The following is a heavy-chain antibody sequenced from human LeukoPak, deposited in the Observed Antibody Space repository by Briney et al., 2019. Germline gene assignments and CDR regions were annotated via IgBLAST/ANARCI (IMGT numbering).Heavy chain of an antibody. CDR1: GGSISSYY. CDR3: ASTNQPYCSSTSCYTGAFDI. V-gene: IGHV4-4*07. Sequence: SETLSLTCTVSGGSISSYYWSWIRQPAGKGLEWIGRIYTSGSTNYNPSLKSRVTMSVDTSKNQFSLKLSSVTAADTAVYYCASTNQPYCSSTSCYTGAFDIWGQGTMVTVSS. J-gene: IGHJ3*02. CDR2: IYTSGST. D-gene: IGHD2-2*02.